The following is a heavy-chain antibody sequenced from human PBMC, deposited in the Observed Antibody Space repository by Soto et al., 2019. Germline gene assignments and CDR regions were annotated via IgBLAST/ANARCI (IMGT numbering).Heavy chain of an antibody. CDR2: IYHSGAT. V-gene: IGHV4-39*02. J-gene: IGHJ3*02. Sequence: PSETLSLTCSVFGDSIRSAHYFWGWVRQPPGKGLEWIGSIYHSGATFYDPYLRSRVTLSVDTTNNQFSLRLSSVTAADTAVYYCARDPPPDCSGGSCIGDAFDIWGQGTMVTVSS. CDR3: ARDPPPDCSGGSCIGDAFDI. D-gene: IGHD2-15*01. CDR1: GDSIRSAHYF.